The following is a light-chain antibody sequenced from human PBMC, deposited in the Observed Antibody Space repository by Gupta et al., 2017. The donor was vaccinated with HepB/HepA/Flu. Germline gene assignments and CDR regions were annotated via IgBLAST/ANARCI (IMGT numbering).Light chain of an antibody. CDR2: QDS. CDR3: QEWDSSTNEV. CDR1: KLGDKY. Sequence: SYGLTQPPSVSIPPGQPSRITCPGDKLGDKYASWYQQKPGQSPVLVIYQDSKRPSGILDRFSGCNSGTTATLTISVTQAMEAAYYYCQEWDSSTNEVFGTGTKVTVL. J-gene: IGLJ1*01. V-gene: IGLV3-1*01.